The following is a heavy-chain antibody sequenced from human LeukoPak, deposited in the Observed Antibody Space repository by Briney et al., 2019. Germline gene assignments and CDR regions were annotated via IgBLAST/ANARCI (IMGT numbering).Heavy chain of an antibody. CDR2: IIPIFGTA. CDR1: GGTFSSYA. D-gene: IGHD3-22*01. CDR3: ARGRYYDSSGYLDY. V-gene: IGHV1-69*05. Sequence: SVKVSCKASGGTFSSYAISWVGQAPGQGLEWMGRIIPIFGTANYAQKFQGRVTITTDESTSTAYMELSSLRSEDTAVYYCARGRYYDSSGYLDYWGQGTLVTVSS. J-gene: IGHJ4*02.